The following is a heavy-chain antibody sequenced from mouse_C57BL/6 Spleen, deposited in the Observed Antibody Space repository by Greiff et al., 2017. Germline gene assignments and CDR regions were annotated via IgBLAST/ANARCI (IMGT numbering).Heavy chain of an antibody. V-gene: IGHV1-11*01. J-gene: IGHJ2*01. CDR1: GYTFTDYN. D-gene: IGHD1-1*01. CDR2: INPVSGGP. CDR3: GSAHSYGSIDY. Sequence: QVQLQQSGAELVKPGASVTLSCKASGYTFTDYNMNWVKQRPGQSLEWIGRINPVSGGPNYNQKFMGKATFSVDRSSRTVYMLLHSLTSEDTAFYYCGSAHSYGSIDYWGQGTTLTVSS.